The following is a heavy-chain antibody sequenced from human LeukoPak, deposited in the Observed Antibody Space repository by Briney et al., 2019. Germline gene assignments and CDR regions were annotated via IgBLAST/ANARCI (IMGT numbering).Heavy chain of an antibody. J-gene: IGHJ4*02. D-gene: IGHD5-12*01. CDR2: IYYSGST. Sequence: SETLSLTCTVSGGSISSGDYYWSWIRQPPGKGLEWIGYIYYSGSTYYNPSLKSRVTISVDTSKNQFSLKLSSVTAADTAVYYCARENSGYDSYYFDYWGQGTLVTVSP. CDR3: ARENSGYDSYYFDY. CDR1: GGSISSGDYY. V-gene: IGHV4-30-4*08.